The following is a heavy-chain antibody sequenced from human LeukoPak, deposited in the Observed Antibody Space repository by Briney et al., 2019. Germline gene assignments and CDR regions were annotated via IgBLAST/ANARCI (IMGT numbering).Heavy chain of an antibody. CDR2: INNDGSST. J-gene: IGHJ4*02. D-gene: IGHD2-15*01. CDR1: GFTFSSYW. CDR3: VRHCSSSSCYDY. V-gene: IGHV3-74*01. Sequence: PGGSLRLSCAASGFTFSSYWMHWVRQAPGKGLVWVSRINNDGSSTSYADSVKGRLTISRDNAKTTLYLQMNSLRAEDTAVYYCVRHCSSSSCYDYWGQGTLVTVSS.